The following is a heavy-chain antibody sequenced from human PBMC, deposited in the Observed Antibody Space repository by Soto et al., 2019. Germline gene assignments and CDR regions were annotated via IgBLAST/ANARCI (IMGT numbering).Heavy chain of an antibody. CDR3: ARVEGSSYYFRHDC. CDR1: GGSISSGSSH. V-gene: IGHV4-31*03. D-gene: IGHD1-26*01. CDR2: IYYGGST. Sequence: SDTLDLTCTVSGGSISSGSSHWRWIRQNPGKGLEWIGNIYYGGSTYYNPSPKSRATISIDTYKDQFSLRLGSVTAADTAVYYCARVEGSSYYFRHDCWGRGTLVTVSS. J-gene: IGHJ4*02.